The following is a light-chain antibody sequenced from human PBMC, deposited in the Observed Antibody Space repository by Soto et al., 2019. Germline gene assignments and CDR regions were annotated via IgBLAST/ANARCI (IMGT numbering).Light chain of an antibody. CDR1: SSDVGGYNY. J-gene: IGLJ1*01. CDR2: EVS. CDR3: SSYAGTDNFYV. Sequence: QSVLTQPPSASGSPGQSVTISCTGTSSDVGGYNYVSWYQQYPGKAPKLMIYEVSKRPSGVPDRFSGSKSANTASLTISGLQAEDEADYYYSSYAGTDNFYVFGTGTKVTV. V-gene: IGLV2-8*01.